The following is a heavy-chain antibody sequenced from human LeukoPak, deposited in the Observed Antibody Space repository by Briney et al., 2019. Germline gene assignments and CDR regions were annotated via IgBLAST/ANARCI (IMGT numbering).Heavy chain of an antibody. CDR3: AKDEGYSSSWYDY. Sequence: PGGSLRLSCAASGFTFSLYAMTWVRQAPGKGLEWISAISGSGGSTFYADSVKGRFTISRDSSKNTVYLQMNSLRAEDTAVYYCAKDEGYSSSWYDYWGQGTLVTVS. V-gene: IGHV3-23*01. J-gene: IGHJ4*02. CDR2: ISGSGGST. CDR1: GFTFSLYA. D-gene: IGHD6-13*01.